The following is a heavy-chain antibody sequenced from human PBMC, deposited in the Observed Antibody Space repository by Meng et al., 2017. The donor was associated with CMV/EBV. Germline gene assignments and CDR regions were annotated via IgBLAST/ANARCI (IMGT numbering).Heavy chain of an antibody. CDR2: FDPEDGET. J-gene: IGHJ4*02. CDR3: ATSTRTYCSGGSCFRVIQYYFDY. Sequence: ASVKVSCKVSGYTLTEFSMHWVRQAPGKGLEWMGGFDPEDGETIYAQKFQGRVTMTEDTSTDTAYMELSSLRSEDTAVYYCATSTRTYCSGGSCFRVIQYYFDYWGQGTLVTVSS. CDR1: GYTLTEFS. D-gene: IGHD2-15*01. V-gene: IGHV1-24*01.